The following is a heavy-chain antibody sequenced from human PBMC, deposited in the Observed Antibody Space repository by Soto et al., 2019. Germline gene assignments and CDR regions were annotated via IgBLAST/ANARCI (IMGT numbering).Heavy chain of an antibody. CDR2: ISSDGFST. V-gene: IGHV3-74*01. CDR1: GFTLSRYW. Sequence: PGGSLRLSCEASGFTLSRYWMHWVRQIPGKGLVWVSRISSDGFSTSYADSVKGRFTISRDNGKNTLYLQMNSLRVEDSAVYFCIRGPGSLPGNQELKTGLGYWGQGTLVTVSS. CDR3: IRGPGSLPGNQELKTGLGY. J-gene: IGHJ4*02. D-gene: IGHD3-9*01.